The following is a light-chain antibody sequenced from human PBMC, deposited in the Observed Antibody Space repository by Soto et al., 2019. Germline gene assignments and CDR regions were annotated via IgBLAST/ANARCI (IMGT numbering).Light chain of an antibody. CDR1: QSVSSSY. Sequence: EIVLTQSPGPLSLSPGERATLSCRASQSVSSSYLAWYQQKPGQAPRLLIYGASSRATGIPDRFSGSGSGPEFTLTISRLEPEDFAVYSCQQYGSSRTFGQGTKVDIK. V-gene: IGKV3-20*01. CDR2: GAS. CDR3: QQYGSSRT. J-gene: IGKJ1*01.